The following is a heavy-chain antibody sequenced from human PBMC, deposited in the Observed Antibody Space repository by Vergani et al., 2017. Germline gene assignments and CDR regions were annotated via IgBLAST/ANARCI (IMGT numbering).Heavy chain of an antibody. CDR3: ARASLRALVGYYYYMDV. CDR2: IFPSGNS. J-gene: IGHJ6*03. D-gene: IGHD3-16*02. Sequence: QLQLQESGSGLVKPSQTLSLTCAVSGDSITNGGFSWNWIRQPPGKGTEWIWYIFPSGNSDYNPSLKNRVSISLDKSKNQFSLWVNSVTAADTAVYFCARASLRALVGYYYYMDVWGKGKTVVVSS. V-gene: IGHV4-30-2*01. CDR1: GDSITNGGFS.